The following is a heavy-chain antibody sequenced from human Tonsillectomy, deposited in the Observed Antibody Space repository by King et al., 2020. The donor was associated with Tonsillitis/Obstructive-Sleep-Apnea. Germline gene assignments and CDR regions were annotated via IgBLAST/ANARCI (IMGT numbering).Heavy chain of an antibody. CDR3: TRLLDDFWSGSPTDDNWFDP. D-gene: IGHD3-3*01. CDR1: GFSFSGSA. V-gene: IGHV3-73*01. CDR2: IRSKTNNYAT. Sequence: VQLVESGGGLVQPGGSLKLSCAASGFSFSGSAMHWVRQASGKGLEWVGRIRSKTNNYATAYAASVKGRFTISRDDSKNTAYLQMNSLKTEDTAVYYCTRLLDDFWSGSPTDDNWFDPWGQGTLVTVSS. J-gene: IGHJ5*02.